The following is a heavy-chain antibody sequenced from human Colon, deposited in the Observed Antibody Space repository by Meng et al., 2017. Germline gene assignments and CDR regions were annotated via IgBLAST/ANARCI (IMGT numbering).Heavy chain of an antibody. V-gene: IGHV3-73*01. D-gene: IGHD1-26*01. J-gene: IGHJ4*02. CDR2: IHTKTRDYAT. Sequence: GGSLRLSCGAAGFMFIGTAMHWVRQASGRGLEWIGCIHTKTRDYATAYAAPVKGRCTISRDDSENTSFLQMNSLKTEDTAVYYCTTLSYSESTGYYRDDWGQGTLVTVSS. CDR1: GFMFIGTA. CDR3: TTLSYSESTGYYRDD.